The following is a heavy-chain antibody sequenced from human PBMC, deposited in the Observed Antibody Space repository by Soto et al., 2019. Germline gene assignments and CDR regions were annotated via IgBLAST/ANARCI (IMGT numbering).Heavy chain of an antibody. D-gene: IGHD5-18*01. J-gene: IGHJ5*02. V-gene: IGHV1-18*04. CDR3: ARYLAAMVPPDWFGH. Sequence: QVQLVQSGAEVKKPGASVKVSCKAPGYTFTSYGISWVRQAPGQGLDGMGWISAYNGNTNYAQKLQGRVTMTTDTSTSTAYMELRSLRSDDTAGDYCARYLAAMVPPDWFGHWGQGGLVTVS. CDR1: GYTFTSYG. CDR2: ISAYNGNT.